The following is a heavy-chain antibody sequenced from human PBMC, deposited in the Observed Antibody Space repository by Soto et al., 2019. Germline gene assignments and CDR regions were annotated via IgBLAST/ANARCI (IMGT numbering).Heavy chain of an antibody. CDR1: GGSISSYY. Sequence: SETLSLTCTVSGGSISSYYWSWIRQPPGKGLEWIGYIYYSGSTNYNPSLKSRVTISVDTSKNQFSLKLSSVTAADTAVYYCARHSRITIFGVIRYYYYYMDVWGKGTTVTVSS. D-gene: IGHD3-3*01. CDR2: IYYSGST. J-gene: IGHJ6*03. CDR3: ARHSRITIFGVIRYYYYYMDV. V-gene: IGHV4-59*08.